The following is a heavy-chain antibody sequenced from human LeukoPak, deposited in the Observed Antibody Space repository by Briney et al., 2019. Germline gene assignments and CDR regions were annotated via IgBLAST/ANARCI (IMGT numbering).Heavy chain of an antibody. CDR3: ARGPITRT. D-gene: IGHD3-10*01. J-gene: IGHJ5*02. V-gene: IGHV4-61*01. CDR2: ISHSGST. CDR1: GGSISSGSYY. Sequence: PSETLSLTCTVSGGSISSGSYYWSWIRQPPGKGLEWIGEISHSGSTNYNPSLKSRVTISVDTSNNQFSLKLNSVTAADTAVYYCARGPITRTWGQGTLVTVSS.